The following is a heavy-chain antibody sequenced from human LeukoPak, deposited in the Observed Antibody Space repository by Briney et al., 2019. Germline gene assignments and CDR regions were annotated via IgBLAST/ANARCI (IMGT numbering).Heavy chain of an antibody. J-gene: IGHJ5*02. V-gene: IGHV4-4*07. CDR2: IYITGST. CDR3: ARDAGTTGEVKCDP. D-gene: IGHD4-17*01. Sequence: SETLSLTCTVSGGSLTSYYWSWIRQSAGKGLEWIGRIYITGSTTYNPSLKSRVTMSLDTARNQFSLKLSSVTAADTAVYYCARDAGTTGEVKCDPWGQGTLVTVSS. CDR1: GGSLTSYY.